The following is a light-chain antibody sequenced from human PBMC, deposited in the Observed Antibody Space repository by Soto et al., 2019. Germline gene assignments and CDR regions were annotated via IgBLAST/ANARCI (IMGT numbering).Light chain of an antibody. Sequence: QSVLTQPPSASGTPGQRVTISCSGSSSNIGSNTVNWYQQLPGTAPKLLIYSNNQRPSGVPDRFSGSKSGTSASLAISGLRAEDEADYYCAAWEDSLNVEVFGGGTELTVL. CDR3: AAWEDSLNVEV. V-gene: IGLV1-44*01. CDR1: SSNIGSNT. J-gene: IGLJ3*02. CDR2: SNN.